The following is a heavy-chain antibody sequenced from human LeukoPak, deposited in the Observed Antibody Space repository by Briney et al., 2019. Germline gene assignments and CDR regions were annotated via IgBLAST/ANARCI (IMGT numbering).Heavy chain of an antibody. CDR1: GGSFSGYY. D-gene: IGHD2-21*01. V-gene: IGHV4-34*01. CDR3: ARASRIVVVIASYDY. J-gene: IGHJ4*02. Sequence: PSKTLSLTCAVYGGSFSGYYWSWIRQPPGKGLEWIGEINHSGSTNYNPSLKSRVTISVDTSKNQFSLKLSSVTAADTAVYYCARASRIVVVIASYDYWGQGTLVTVSS. CDR2: INHSGST.